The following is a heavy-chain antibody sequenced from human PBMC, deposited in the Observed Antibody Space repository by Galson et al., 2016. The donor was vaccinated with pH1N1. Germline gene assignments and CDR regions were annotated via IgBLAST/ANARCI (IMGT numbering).Heavy chain of an antibody. CDR1: GDSVSTNSAA. CDR2: TYYRSKSYN. V-gene: IGHV6-1*01. D-gene: IGHD1-7*01. J-gene: IGHJ6*02. Sequence: CAISGDSVSTNSAAWNWIRQSPSRGLEWLGGTYYRSKSYNDYALSVKGRITINPDTSKNQFSLQLNSVTPEDTAVYYCARSPRDWNFHDYYNCMDAWGQGTTVTVSS. CDR3: ARSPRDWNFHDYYNCMDA.